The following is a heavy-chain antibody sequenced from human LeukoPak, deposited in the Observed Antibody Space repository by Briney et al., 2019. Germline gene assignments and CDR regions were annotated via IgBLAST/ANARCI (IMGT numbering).Heavy chain of an antibody. J-gene: IGHJ4*02. CDR3: ARDQGYVWISPPLDY. Sequence: PGGSLRLSCAASGFTFSSYWMSWVRQAPGKGLEWVANIKQDGSEKYYVDSVKGRFTISRDNAKNSLYLQMNSLRAEDTAVYYCARDQGYVWISPPLDYWGQGTLVTVSS. CDR2: IKQDGSEK. V-gene: IGHV3-7*01. CDR1: GFTFSSYW. D-gene: IGHD2-15*01.